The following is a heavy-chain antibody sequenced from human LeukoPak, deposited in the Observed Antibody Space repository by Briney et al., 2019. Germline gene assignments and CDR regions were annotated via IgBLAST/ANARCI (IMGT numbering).Heavy chain of an antibody. CDR1: GFTFSSYW. Sequence: GGSLRLSCAAFGFTFSSYWMSWVRQAPGKGLEWVANIKQDGSEKYYVDSVKGRFTISRDNAKNSLYLQMNSLRAEDTAVYYCARSKAAAFDYWGQGTLVTVSS. CDR3: ARSKAAAFDY. CDR2: IKQDGSEK. V-gene: IGHV3-7*01. D-gene: IGHD6-25*01. J-gene: IGHJ4*02.